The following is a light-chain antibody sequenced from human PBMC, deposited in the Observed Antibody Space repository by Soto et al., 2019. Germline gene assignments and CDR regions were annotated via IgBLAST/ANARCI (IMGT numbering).Light chain of an antibody. CDR3: QQYGSAPRT. CDR1: QSVSSSF. Sequence: EVVLTQSPGTLSLSPGERATLSCRASQSVSSSFLSWYQQKPGQSPRLLIYGASGRATGIPDRFSGSGSGTDFTLTISSLEPEDFAVYYCQQYGSAPRTFGQGSMVDIK. V-gene: IGKV3-20*01. CDR2: GAS. J-gene: IGKJ1*01.